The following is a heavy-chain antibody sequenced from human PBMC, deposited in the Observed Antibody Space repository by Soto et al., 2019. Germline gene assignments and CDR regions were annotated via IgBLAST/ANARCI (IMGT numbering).Heavy chain of an antibody. D-gene: IGHD6-13*01. CDR2: INPNSGGT. V-gene: IGHV1-2*02. J-gene: IGHJ4*02. CDR3: ARDLEQLRNFDY. Sequence: ASVKVSCKASGYTFSGFYMHWVRQAPGQGLEWMGWINPNSGGTKSAEKFQGRGTMTRDTSISTAYMELSSLRSEDTAVYYCARDLEQLRNFDYWGQGTLVTVSS. CDR1: GYTFSGFY.